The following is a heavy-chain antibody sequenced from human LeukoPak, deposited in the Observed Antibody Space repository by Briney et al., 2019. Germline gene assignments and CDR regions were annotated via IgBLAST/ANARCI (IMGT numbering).Heavy chain of an antibody. CDR1: GFTFSNYG. CDR2: IRYDGNNK. Sequence: PGGSLRLSCAASGFTFSNYGMHWVRQAPGKGLEWVAFIRYDGNNKYYADSVKGRFTISRDNSENTLYLQMNSLRVEDAAVYYCSKDLTSDFGGDLDPWGQGTLVTVSS. V-gene: IGHV3-30*02. J-gene: IGHJ5*02. D-gene: IGHD3-10*01. CDR3: SKDLTSDFGGDLDP.